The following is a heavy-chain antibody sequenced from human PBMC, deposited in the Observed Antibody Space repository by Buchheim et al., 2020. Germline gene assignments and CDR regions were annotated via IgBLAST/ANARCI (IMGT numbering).Heavy chain of an antibody. CDR3: ARVPTTVVTGYFDP. V-gene: IGHV3-30-3*01. D-gene: IGHD4-23*01. CDR2: ISDDGSNK. Sequence: QVQLVESGGGVVQPGRSLRLSCAASGFTFSNYAMHWVRQAPGKGLEWVAVISDDGSNKYNADSVKGRFTISRDNSKNTPYLQMNSLRPEDTAVYYCARVPTTVVTGYFDPWGQGTL. CDR1: GFTFSNYA. J-gene: IGHJ5*02.